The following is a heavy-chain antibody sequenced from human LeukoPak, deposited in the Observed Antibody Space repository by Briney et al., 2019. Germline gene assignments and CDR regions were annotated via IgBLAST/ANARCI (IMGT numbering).Heavy chain of an antibody. Sequence: PSETLSLICTVSGGSISSYYWSWIRQPPGKGLEWIGYIYYSGSTNYNPSLKSRVTISVDTSKNQFSLKLSSVTAADTAVYYCARVAAAGFYNWFDPWGQGTLVTVSS. D-gene: IGHD6-13*01. CDR2: IYYSGST. CDR3: ARVAAAGFYNWFDP. V-gene: IGHV4-59*01. J-gene: IGHJ5*02. CDR1: GGSISSYY.